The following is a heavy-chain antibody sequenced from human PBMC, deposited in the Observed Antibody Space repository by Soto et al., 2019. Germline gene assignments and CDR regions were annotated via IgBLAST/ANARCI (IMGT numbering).Heavy chain of an antibody. CDR3: GRTLDDYYGVDV. CDR1: GVSVSSSHW. D-gene: IGHD1-1*01. Sequence: QVQLQESGPGLVKPSGTLSLTCAVSGVSVSSSHWRSWVRQPPGQGLEWIGEIYHNGNTNYSPSLKSRVSMSLVKAQNQISLRLTSVTAADTAVYYCGRTLDDYYGVDVWGQGTTVTVSS. CDR2: IYHNGNT. J-gene: IGHJ6*02. V-gene: IGHV4-4*02.